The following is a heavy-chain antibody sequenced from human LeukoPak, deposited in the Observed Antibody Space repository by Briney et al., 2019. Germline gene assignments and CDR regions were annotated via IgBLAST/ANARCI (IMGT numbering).Heavy chain of an antibody. CDR2: IYPGDSHT. D-gene: IGHD2-2*02. CDR1: GYSFPNYW. CDR3: ARGPYAYTSSATLGSYNWFDP. Sequence: RGESLKISCKGSGYSFPNYWIGWVRQMPGKGLEWMGIIYPGDSHTRYSPSFQDQVTISVDKSISTAYLQWSSLKASDTAIYYCARGPYAYTSSATLGSYNWFDPWGQGSLVTVSS. J-gene: IGHJ5*02. V-gene: IGHV5-51*01.